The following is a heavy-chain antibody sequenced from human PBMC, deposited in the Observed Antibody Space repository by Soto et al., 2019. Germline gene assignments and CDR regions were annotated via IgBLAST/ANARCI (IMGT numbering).Heavy chain of an antibody. V-gene: IGHV3-74*01. CDR3: SRDATTGYSAAGDY. CDR2: INNDGSSR. Sequence: PGGSLRLSCAASGFTFSSYWMHWVRQSPGKGLMWVSRINNDGSSRSYADSVKGRFTISRDNAKNTLYLQVNSLRAEDTAAYYCSRDATTGYSAAGDYWGQGTLVTVSS. J-gene: IGHJ4*02. D-gene: IGHD1-26*01. CDR1: GFTFSSYW.